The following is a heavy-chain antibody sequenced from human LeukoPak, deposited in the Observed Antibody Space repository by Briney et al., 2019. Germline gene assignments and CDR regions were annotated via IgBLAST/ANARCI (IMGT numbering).Heavy chain of an antibody. CDR1: GYTFTGYY. J-gene: IGHJ6*03. Sequence: ASVEVSCKASGYTFTGYYMHWVRQAPGQGLEWMGWINPNSGGTNYAQKFQGRVTMTRDTSISTAYMELSRLRSDDTAVYYCARVPLYYYYMDVWGKGTTVTVSS. CDR3: ARVPLYYYYMDV. V-gene: IGHV1-2*02. CDR2: INPNSGGT.